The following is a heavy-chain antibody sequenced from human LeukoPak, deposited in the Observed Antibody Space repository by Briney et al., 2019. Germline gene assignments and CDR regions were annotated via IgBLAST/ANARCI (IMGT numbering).Heavy chain of an antibody. V-gene: IGHV4-59*01. J-gene: IGHJ5*02. Sequence: SETLSLTCTVSGGSISSYYWSWIRQPPGKGLAWIGYIYYSGSTNYNPSLKSRVTISVDTSKNQFSLKLSSVTAADTAVYYRAREYSSSSPFDPWGQGTLVTVSS. CDR1: GGSISSYY. CDR3: AREYSSSSPFDP. CDR2: IYYSGST. D-gene: IGHD6-13*01.